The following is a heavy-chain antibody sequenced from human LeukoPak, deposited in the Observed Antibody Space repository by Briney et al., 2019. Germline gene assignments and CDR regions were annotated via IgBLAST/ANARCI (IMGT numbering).Heavy chain of an antibody. V-gene: IGHV3-23*01. Sequence: GGSLRLSCAASGFTFSNYAMSWVRQTPGKGLEWVSTISVNGGSTYSADSVKGRFTISRDNSKNTLYLQMNNLRTEDTAVYSCARQDCSGGSCYLDYWGQGMLVTVSS. CDR3: ARQDCSGGSCYLDY. D-gene: IGHD2-15*01. J-gene: IGHJ4*02. CDR1: GFTFSNYA. CDR2: ISVNGGST.